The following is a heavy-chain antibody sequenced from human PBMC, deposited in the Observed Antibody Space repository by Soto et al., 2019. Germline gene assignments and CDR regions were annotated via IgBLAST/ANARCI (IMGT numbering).Heavy chain of an antibody. CDR3: ARDHDGNRTEYFQH. D-gene: IGHD1-1*01. J-gene: IGHJ1*01. CDR1: GFTFSSYS. CDR2: ISSSSSTI. V-gene: IGHV3-48*04. Sequence: GGSLRLSCAASGFTFSSYSMNWVRQAPGKGLEWVSYISSSSSTIYYADSVKGRFTISRDNAKNSLYLQMNSLRAEDTAVYYCARDHDGNRTEYFQHWGQGTLVTVSS.